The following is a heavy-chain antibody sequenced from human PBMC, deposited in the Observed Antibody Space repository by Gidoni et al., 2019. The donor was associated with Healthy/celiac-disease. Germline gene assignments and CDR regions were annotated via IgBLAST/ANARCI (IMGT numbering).Heavy chain of an antibody. CDR2: ISGGGDST. V-gene: IGHV3-23*01. J-gene: IGHJ3*02. Sequence: EVQLLESGGGLVQPGGSLRLSCAASGFTFSSFAMSWVRQAPGKGLEWVAAISGGGDSTYYADYVKGRFTISRDNSKNTLYLQMNSLRAEDTAVYYCAKGKGGLQLGLADIWGQGTMVTVSS. CDR3: AKGKGGLQLGLADI. D-gene: IGHD1-1*01. CDR1: GFTFSSFA.